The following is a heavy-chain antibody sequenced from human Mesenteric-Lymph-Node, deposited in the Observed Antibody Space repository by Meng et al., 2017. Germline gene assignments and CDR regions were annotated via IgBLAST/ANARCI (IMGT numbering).Heavy chain of an antibody. J-gene: IGHJ5*02. Sequence: ASVKVSCKVSGYTLTELSMHWVRQAPGKGLEWMGGFDPEDGETIYAQKFQGRVTMTEDTSTDTAYMELSGLKSEDTAVYYCATDRDYGDYGVFSHWFDPWGQGTLVTVSS. D-gene: IGHD4-17*01. CDR2: FDPEDGET. CDR1: GYTLTELS. CDR3: ATDRDYGDYGVFSHWFDP. V-gene: IGHV1-24*01.